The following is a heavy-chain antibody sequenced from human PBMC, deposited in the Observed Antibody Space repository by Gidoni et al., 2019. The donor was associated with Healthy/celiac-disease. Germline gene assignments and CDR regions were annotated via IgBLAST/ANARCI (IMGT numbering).Heavy chain of an antibody. J-gene: IGHJ3*02. CDR3: ARVYCSGGSCYSGAFDI. Sequence: QVQLQESGPGLVKPSETLSLTCTVSGGSISSYYWRWIRQPPGKGLEWIGYIYYSGSTNYNPSLKSRVTISVDTSKNQFSLKLSSVTAADTAVYYCARVYCSGGSCYSGAFDIWGQGTMVTVSS. CDR2: IYYSGST. D-gene: IGHD2-15*01. CDR1: GGSISSYY. V-gene: IGHV4-59*01.